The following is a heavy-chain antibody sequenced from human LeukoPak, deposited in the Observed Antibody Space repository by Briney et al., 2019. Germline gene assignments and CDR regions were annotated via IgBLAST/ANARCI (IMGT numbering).Heavy chain of an antibody. CDR3: ARDEGLYYDSSGYAFDI. J-gene: IGHJ3*02. Sequence: SETLSLTCTVSGGSISSGDYYWSWIRQPPGKGLEWIGYIYYSGSTYYNPSLKSRVTISVDTSKNQFSLKLSSVTAADTDVYYCARDEGLYYDSSGYAFDIWGQGTMVTVSS. CDR2: IYYSGST. V-gene: IGHV4-30-4*01. CDR1: GGSISSGDYY. D-gene: IGHD3-22*01.